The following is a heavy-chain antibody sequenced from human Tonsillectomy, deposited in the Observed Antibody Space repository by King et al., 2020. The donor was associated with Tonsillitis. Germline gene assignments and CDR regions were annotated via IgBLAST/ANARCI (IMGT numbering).Heavy chain of an antibody. Sequence: QLQESGPGLVKPSETLSLTCTVSGDSINSHYCGWIRQPPGKGLEWIGYNHHSRSPKYNPFLKSPDSISLDTSKNNFLLRLNSVTAADTAMYYCVIGAGCQIDYCGQGSMVTVSS. D-gene: IGHD6-19*01. CDR3: VIGAGCQIDY. CDR2: NHHSRSP. J-gene: IGHJ4*02. V-gene: IGHV4-59*11. CDR1: GDSINSHY.